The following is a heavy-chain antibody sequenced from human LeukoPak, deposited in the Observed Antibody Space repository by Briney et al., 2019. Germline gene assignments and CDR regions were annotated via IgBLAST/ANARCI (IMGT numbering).Heavy chain of an antibody. CDR2: INPNSGGT. CDR3: AKDLDYTTYGYYFDY. V-gene: IGHV1-2*02. Sequence: GASVKVSCKASGYTFTAYYMHWVRQAPGQGLEWMGWINPNSGGTNYAQKFQGRVTMTRDTSISTAYMELSRLRSDDTAVYYCAKDLDYTTYGYYFDYWGQGTLVTVSS. D-gene: IGHD4-11*01. CDR1: GYTFTAYY. J-gene: IGHJ4*02.